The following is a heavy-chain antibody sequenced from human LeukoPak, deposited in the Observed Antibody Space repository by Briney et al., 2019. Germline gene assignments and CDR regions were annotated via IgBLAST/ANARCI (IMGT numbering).Heavy chain of an antibody. CDR1: GGSISSNSYY. J-gene: IGHJ4*02. CDR3: ARQDDSSGFYY. Sequence: SEILSLTCTVSGGSISSNSYYWGWIRQPPGKGLEWIGSIYYSGSTYYNPSLKSRVTISVDTSKNQFSLKLSSVTAADTAVYYCARQDDSSGFYYWGQGTLVTVSS. CDR2: IYYSGST. D-gene: IGHD3-22*01. V-gene: IGHV4-39*01.